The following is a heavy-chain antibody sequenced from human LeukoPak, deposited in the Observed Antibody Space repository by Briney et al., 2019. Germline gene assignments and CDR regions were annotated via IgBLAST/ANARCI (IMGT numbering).Heavy chain of an antibody. D-gene: IGHD6-13*01. Sequence: ASVKVSCKASGYTLTDYYMHWVRQAPGQGLEWMGRINPNSGGTNYAQKFQGRVTMTRDTSINTDYMELSRLRSEDTAVYYCARDHGYSSSWLDYWGQGTLVTVSS. V-gene: IGHV1-2*06. CDR1: GYTLTDYY. CDR2: INPNSGGT. CDR3: ARDHGYSSSWLDY. J-gene: IGHJ4*02.